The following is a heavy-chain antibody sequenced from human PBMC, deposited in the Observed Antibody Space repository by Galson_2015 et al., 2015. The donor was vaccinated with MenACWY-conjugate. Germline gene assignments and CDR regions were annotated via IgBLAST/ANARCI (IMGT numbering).Heavy chain of an antibody. CDR2: IYYSGST. CDR3: ARQSSPLYDSSGYYWGNWFDP. D-gene: IGHD3-22*01. J-gene: IGHJ5*02. V-gene: IGHV4-39*01. CDR1: GGSISSSNW. Sequence: SETLSLTCTVSGGSISSSNWWSWIRQPPGKGLEWIGSIYYSGSTYYNPSLKSRVTISVDTSKNQFSLKLSSVTAADTAVYYCARQSSPLYDSSGYYWGNWFDPWGQGT.